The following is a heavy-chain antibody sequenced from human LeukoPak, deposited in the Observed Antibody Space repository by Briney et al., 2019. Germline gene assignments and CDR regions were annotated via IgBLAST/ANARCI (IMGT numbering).Heavy chain of an antibody. J-gene: IGHJ4*02. CDR2: INAGNGNT. Sequence: ASVKVSCNASGYTFTSYAMHWVRQAPGQRLEWMGWINAGNGNTKYSQKFQGRVTITRDASASTAYMELSSLRSEDTAVYYCARGSSWFYFDYWGQGTLVTVSS. CDR1: GYTFTSYA. V-gene: IGHV1-3*01. CDR3: ARGSSWFYFDY. D-gene: IGHD6-13*01.